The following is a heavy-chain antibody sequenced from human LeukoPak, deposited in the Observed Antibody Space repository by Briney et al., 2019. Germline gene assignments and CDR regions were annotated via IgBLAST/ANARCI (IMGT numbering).Heavy chain of an antibody. D-gene: IGHD6-25*01. CDR2: VHLDGRT. V-gene: IGHV4-39*07. CDR1: GGSISSSDYY. Sequence: SETLSLTCTVSGGSISSSDYYWGWVRQPPGKGLEWIGEVHLDGRTNFNPSLKSRLTMSVDLSENHVSLKLTSVTAADTAVYYCAREGGFYRPLDYSGQGTLVTVSS. CDR3: AREGGFYRPLDY. J-gene: IGHJ4*02.